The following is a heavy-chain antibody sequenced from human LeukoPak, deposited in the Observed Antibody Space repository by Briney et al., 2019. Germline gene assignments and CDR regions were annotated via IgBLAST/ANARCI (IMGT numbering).Heavy chain of an antibody. D-gene: IGHD2-2*01. J-gene: IGHJ4*02. V-gene: IGHV4-59*08. CDR2: ISYSGST. CDR1: GGSISYYY. CDR3: ARLSTTLGYCTSTSCPRSFDY. Sequence: SETLSLTCTVSGGSISYYYWSWIRQPPGKGLEWIGYISYSGSTNYNPSLKSRVTISVDTSKNQFSLRLSSVTAADTAVYYCARLSTTLGYCTSTSCPRSFDYWGQGTLVTVSS.